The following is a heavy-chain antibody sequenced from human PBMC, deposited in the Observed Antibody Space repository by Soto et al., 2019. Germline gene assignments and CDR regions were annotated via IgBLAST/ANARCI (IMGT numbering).Heavy chain of an antibody. D-gene: IGHD6-19*01. V-gene: IGHV1-3*01. J-gene: IGHJ4*02. CDR3: ARDRAVACPWRFDY. CDR1: GYTFTSYA. Sequence: QVQLVQSGAEVKKPGASVKVSCKASGYTFTSYAMHWVRQAPGQRLEWMGWINAGNGNTKYSQKFQGRVTITRDTSASTAYRELSSLRSEDTAVYYCARDRAVACPWRFDYWGQGTLVTVSS. CDR2: INAGNGNT.